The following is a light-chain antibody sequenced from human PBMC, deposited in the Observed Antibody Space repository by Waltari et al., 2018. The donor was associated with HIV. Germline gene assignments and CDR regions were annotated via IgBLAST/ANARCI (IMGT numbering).Light chain of an antibody. CDR2: GAS. V-gene: IGKV1D-12*01. J-gene: IGKJ5*01. Sequence: DIQMTQFPSSVSASVGDRVTMTCRATQGIANWVAWYQQKPGKAPKLLIHGASILQEGVPSRFSGSGYGTIFTLTIKTLQPEDFATYFCQQTNSFPITFGQGTRLDSK. CDR1: QGIANW. CDR3: QQTNSFPIT.